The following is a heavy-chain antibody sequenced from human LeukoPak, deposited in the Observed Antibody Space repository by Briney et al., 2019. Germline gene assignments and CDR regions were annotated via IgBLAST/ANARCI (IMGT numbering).Heavy chain of an antibody. J-gene: IGHJ4*02. CDR3: AKESDYDSSESYFDY. D-gene: IGHD3-22*01. Sequence: TGGSLRLSCAASGFTFSSYGMSWVRQAPGKGLEGVSAISGSGGITYYADSVKGRFTISRDNSKNTLYLQMHSLRAEDTAVYYCAKESDYDSSESYFDYWGQGTLVTVSS. V-gene: IGHV3-23*01. CDR1: GFTFSSYG. CDR2: ISGSGGIT.